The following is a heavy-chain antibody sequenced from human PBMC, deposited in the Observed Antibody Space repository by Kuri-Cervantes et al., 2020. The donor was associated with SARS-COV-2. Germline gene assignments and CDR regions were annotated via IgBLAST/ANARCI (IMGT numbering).Heavy chain of an antibody. J-gene: IGHJ5*02. D-gene: IGHD3-3*01. CDR3: ASTIFGVDNWFDP. CDR2: IIPILGTA. CDR1: GGTFSSYA. Sequence: SVKVSCKASGGTFSSYAISWVRQAPGQGLEWMGGIIPILGTANYAQKFQGRVTITADKSTSTAYMELSSLRSEDTAVYYCASTIFGVDNWFDPWGQGTLVTVSS. V-gene: IGHV1-69*10.